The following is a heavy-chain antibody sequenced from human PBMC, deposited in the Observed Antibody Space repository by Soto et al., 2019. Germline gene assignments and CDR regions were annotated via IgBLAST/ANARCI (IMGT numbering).Heavy chain of an antibody. CDR1: VFTFSSYA. J-gene: IGHJ4*02. Sequence: WWSLRLSCSASVFTFSSYAMTWFRQAPGKGLEWVSTISGTGGNTYYADSVKGRSTISRDNSKNTVYPEMNGLNSGDTAVYDSVKAVYLLDFDYWGQGALVTVSS. V-gene: IGHV3-23*01. D-gene: IGHD1-20*01. CDR2: ISGTGGNT. CDR3: VKAVYLLDFDY.